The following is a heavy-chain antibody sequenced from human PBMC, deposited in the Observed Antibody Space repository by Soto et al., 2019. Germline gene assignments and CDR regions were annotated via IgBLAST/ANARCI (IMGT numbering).Heavy chain of an antibody. Sequence: QVHLQESGPGLVKPSGTLSLTCAVSGASISSGSWWSWVRQPPEKGLEWIGEIFHDGSTNYNPSLKSRVTMSVDKSKNYFSLELTSVTAADTALYYCARDEYNDSSDWGQGTLVTVSS. D-gene: IGHD1-1*01. CDR3: ARDEYNDSSD. J-gene: IGHJ4*02. CDR2: IFHDGST. V-gene: IGHV4-4*02. CDR1: GASISSGSW.